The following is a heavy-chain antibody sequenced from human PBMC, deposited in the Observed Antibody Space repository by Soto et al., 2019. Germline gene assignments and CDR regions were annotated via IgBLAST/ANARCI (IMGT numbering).Heavy chain of an antibody. CDR1: GASIGSGSYS. CDR2: LQDSGDT. D-gene: IGHD3-10*01. CDR3: ARFPLWFWELDY. J-gene: IGHJ4*02. Sequence: QLQLQESGSGLVRPSQTLSLTCTVSGASIGSGSYSWHWIRQPPGKGLEWIGYLQDSGDTYFNPSLRRRGSISVDRSNNQFSLKLISVTAADTAVYYCARFPLWFWELDYWGQGALVTVSS. V-gene: IGHV4-30-2*01.